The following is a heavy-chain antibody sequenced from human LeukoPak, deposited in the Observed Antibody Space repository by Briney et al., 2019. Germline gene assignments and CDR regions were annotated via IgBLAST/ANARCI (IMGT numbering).Heavy chain of an antibody. CDR2: IKHSGIT. CDR1: GGSFSGYY. J-gene: IGHJ4*02. D-gene: IGHD3-10*01. Sequence: SETLSLTCAVYGGSFSGYYWSWIRQPPGKGLEWIGEIKHSGITNYNPSLKSRVTISVDTSKNQFSLKLSSVTATDTAVYYCARATANPYYYGSGSYYPVYYFDYWGQGTLVTVSS. V-gene: IGHV4-34*01. CDR3: ARATANPYYYGSGSYYPVYYFDY.